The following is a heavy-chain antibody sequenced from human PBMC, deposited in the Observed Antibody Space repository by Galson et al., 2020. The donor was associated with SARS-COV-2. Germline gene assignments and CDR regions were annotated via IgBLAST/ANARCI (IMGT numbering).Heavy chain of an antibody. D-gene: IGHD5-18*01. CDR3: AKDGGYSYGSDYYYDGMDV. CDR1: GFTFSSYG. Sequence: GESLKISCAASGFTFSSYGMHWVRQAPGKGLEWVAVIWYDGSNKYYADSVKGRFTISRDNSKNTLYLKMNSLRAEDTAVYYCAKDGGYSYGSDYYYDGMDVWGQGTTVTVSS. CDR2: IWYDGSNK. J-gene: IGHJ6*02. V-gene: IGHV3-33*06.